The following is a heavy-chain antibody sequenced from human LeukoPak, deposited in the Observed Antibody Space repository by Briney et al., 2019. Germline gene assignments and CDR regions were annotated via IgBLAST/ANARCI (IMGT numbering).Heavy chain of an antibody. Sequence: PSETLSLTCTVSGYSISSGYFWGWMRQPPGKGLEWIGSIYQSETAHYNPSLKSRVTIPVDTSKNQFSLKLRSVMAADTAVYYCARRRVRGVTHDYWGQGTLVTVSS. CDR1: GYSISSGYF. J-gene: IGHJ4*02. V-gene: IGHV4-38-2*02. CDR3: ARRRVRGVTHDY. D-gene: IGHD3-10*01. CDR2: IYQSETA.